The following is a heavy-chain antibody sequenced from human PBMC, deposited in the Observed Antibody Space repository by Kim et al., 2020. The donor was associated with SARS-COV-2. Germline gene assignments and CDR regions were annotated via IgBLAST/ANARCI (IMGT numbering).Heavy chain of an antibody. J-gene: IGHJ2*01. D-gene: IGHD1-26*01. CDR3: ARAQGALYFDL. Sequence: TIYADSVKGRFTISRDNAKNTLYLQMNGLRAEDTAVYYCARAQGALYFDLWGRGTLATVSS. V-gene: IGHV3-74*01. CDR2: T.